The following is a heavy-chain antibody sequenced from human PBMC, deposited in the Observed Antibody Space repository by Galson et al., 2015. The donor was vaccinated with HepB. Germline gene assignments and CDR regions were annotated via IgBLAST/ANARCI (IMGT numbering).Heavy chain of an antibody. CDR1: GFTFSSYA. Sequence: SLRLSCAASGFTFSSYAMSWVRQAPGKGLEWVSGISGSGGSTNYADSVKGRFTISRDNSKNTLYLQMNSLRAEDTAVYYCAEQGQVVPVFDYWGQGTLVTVSS. J-gene: IGHJ4*02. CDR2: ISGSGGST. CDR3: AEQGQVVPVFDY. D-gene: IGHD2-2*01. V-gene: IGHV3-23*01.